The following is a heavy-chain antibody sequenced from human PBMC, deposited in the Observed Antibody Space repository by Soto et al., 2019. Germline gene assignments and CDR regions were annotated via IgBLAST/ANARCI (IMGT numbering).Heavy chain of an antibody. CDR1: GGSISRGGYS. J-gene: IGHJ3*02. Sequence: SETLSLTCAVSGGSISRGGYSWSWIRQPPGKGLEWIGYIYHSGSTYYNPSLKSRVTISVDRSKNQFSLKLSSVTAADTAVYYCARGPFYGVDNPFDIWGQGTMVTVSS. V-gene: IGHV4-30-2*01. D-gene: IGHD4-17*01. CDR3: ARGPFYGVDNPFDI. CDR2: IYHSGST.